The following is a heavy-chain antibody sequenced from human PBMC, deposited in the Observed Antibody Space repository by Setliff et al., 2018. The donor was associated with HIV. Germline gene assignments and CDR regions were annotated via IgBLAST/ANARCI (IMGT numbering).Heavy chain of an antibody. V-gene: IGHV4-61*09. CDR2: IHTTGTT. J-gene: IGHJ4*01. CDR3: ARGLSSQTYWGTRPLGLDY. CDR1: GGSIRSGSYY. D-gene: IGHD2-2*01. Sequence: LSLTCTVSGGSIRSGSYYWSWIRQPAGEGLEWIGQIHTTGTTNCNPSLKSRVTISVDTSKNQFSLQLSPVTAADTAVYYCARGLSSQTYWGTRPLGLDYWGQGSLVTVSS.